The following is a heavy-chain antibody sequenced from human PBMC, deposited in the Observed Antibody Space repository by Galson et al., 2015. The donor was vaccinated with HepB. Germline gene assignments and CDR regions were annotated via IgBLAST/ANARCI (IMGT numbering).Heavy chain of an antibody. CDR2: IYSGGSGGST. D-gene: IGHD3-3*01. Sequence: SLRLSCAASGCSVSNDYMSWVRQAPGKGLEWVSVIYSGGSGGSTYYADSVKGRFTISRDNSRNTVYLQMNSLRAEDTAVYYCARDGWSGRHIGYWGQGTLVTVSS. J-gene: IGHJ4*02. V-gene: IGHV3-53*01. CDR1: GCSVSNDY. CDR3: ARDGWSGRHIGY.